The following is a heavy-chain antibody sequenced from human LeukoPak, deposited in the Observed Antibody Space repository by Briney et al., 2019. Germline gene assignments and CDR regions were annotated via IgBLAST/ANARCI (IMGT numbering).Heavy chain of an antibody. CDR1: GFTCSSFG. Sequence: GGSLRLSCAASGFTCSSFGMTWVRQAPGKGLEWVSGFSSSDGSTYYADSVKGRFTISRDNSKNTLYLQMNSLRAEDTAVYYCAKNIGGLDYWGQGTLVTVSS. CDR3: AKNIGGLDY. CDR2: FSSSDGST. J-gene: IGHJ4*02. D-gene: IGHD3-10*01. V-gene: IGHV3-23*01.